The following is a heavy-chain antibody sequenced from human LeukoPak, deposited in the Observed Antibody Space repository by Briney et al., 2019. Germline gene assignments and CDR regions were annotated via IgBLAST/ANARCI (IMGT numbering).Heavy chain of an antibody. J-gene: IGHJ4*02. D-gene: IGHD1-14*01. Sequence: GGSLRLSCTASGFTFSSSGMHWVRQAPGRGLEWVSYIRYDGNNKYYGDCVKGRLTVSRDHSKNTVYLQMNSLRVKDTAVYYWARTYNPDYWGQGTLVTVSS. CDR2: IRYDGNNK. CDR3: ARTYNPDY. V-gene: IGHV3-30*02. CDR1: GFTFSSSG.